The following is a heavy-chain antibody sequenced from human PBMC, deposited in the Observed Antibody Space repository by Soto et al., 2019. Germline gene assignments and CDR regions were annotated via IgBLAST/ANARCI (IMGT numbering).Heavy chain of an antibody. CDR1: GKSASTFY. V-gene: IGHV4-59*02. D-gene: IGHD4-4*01. Sequence: LETLSLTCTVSGKSASTFYWSWIRQPPGKGLEWIGHAYYSGSTNYDPSLKSRVTISVDMSKNQVSLRLTSVTAADTAVYYCARGTDYTQIASYHYGMDVWGQGTSVTVSS. CDR2: AYYSGST. J-gene: IGHJ6*02. CDR3: ARGTDYTQIASYHYGMDV.